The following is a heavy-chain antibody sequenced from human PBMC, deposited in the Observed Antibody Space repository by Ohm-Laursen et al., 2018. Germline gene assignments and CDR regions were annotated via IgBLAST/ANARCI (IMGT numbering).Heavy chain of an antibody. V-gene: IGHV1-69*13. CDR2: IIPIFGTA. CDR1: GGTFSSYA. D-gene: IGHD3-10*01. Sequence: ASVKVSCKVSGGTFSSYAISWVRQAPGQGLEWMGGIIPIFGTANYAQKFQGRVTITADESTSTAYMELSSLRSDDTAVYYCARDWGLYGERTMVRADHWGQGTLVTVSS. CDR3: ARDWGLYGERTMVRADH. J-gene: IGHJ4*02.